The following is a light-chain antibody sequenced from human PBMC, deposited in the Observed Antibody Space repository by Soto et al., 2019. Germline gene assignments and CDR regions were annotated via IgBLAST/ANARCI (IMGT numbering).Light chain of an antibody. CDR1: QTISTD. Sequence: EVVMTQSPGTLSVSPGESATLSRRASQTISTDLAWYQQRRGQPPRLLIYGASTRAPGIPARFSGSGSGTEFTLTISDLQSEHFAFYYCQQFHDWPKWTFGQGTKV. J-gene: IGKJ1*01. CDR2: GAS. CDR3: QQFHDWPKWT. V-gene: IGKV3-15*01.